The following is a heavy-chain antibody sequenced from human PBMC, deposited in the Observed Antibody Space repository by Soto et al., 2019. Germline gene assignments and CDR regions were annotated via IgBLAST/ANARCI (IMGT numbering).Heavy chain of an antibody. D-gene: IGHD3-9*01. V-gene: IGHV4-34*01. Sequence: SETLSLTCAVYGGSFSGYYWSWIRQPPGKGLEWIGEINHSGSTNYNPSLKSRVTISVDTSKNQFSLKLSSVTAADTAVYYCARVTPYDILTGYYYFDYWGQGTLVTVSS. CDR3: ARVTPYDILTGYYYFDY. J-gene: IGHJ4*02. CDR1: GGSFSGYY. CDR2: INHSGST.